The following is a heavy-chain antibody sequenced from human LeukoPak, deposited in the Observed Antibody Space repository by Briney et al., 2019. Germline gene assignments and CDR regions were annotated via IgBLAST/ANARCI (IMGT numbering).Heavy chain of an antibody. D-gene: IGHD2-2*01. CDR1: GGSFSGYY. Sequence: NTSETLSLTCAVYGGSFSGYYWSWIRQPPGKGLEWIGEINHSGSTNYNPSLKSRVTISVDTSKNQFPLKLSSVTAADTAVYYCARALDIVVGRGMDVWGQGTTVTVSS. J-gene: IGHJ6*02. V-gene: IGHV4-34*01. CDR3: ARALDIVVGRGMDV. CDR2: INHSGST.